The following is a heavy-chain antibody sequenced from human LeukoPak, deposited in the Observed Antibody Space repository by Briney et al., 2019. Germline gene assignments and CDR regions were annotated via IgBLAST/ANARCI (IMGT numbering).Heavy chain of an antibody. J-gene: IGHJ3*02. Sequence: GESLKIFCKGSGYSFTSYWIGWVRQMPGKGLEWMGIIYPGDSATRYSPSFQGQVTISADKSISTAYLPWSSLKASDTAMYYCARRGYYDSSGYSNAFDIWGQGTMVTVSS. CDR2: IYPGDSAT. V-gene: IGHV5-51*01. CDR1: GYSFTSYW. CDR3: ARRGYYDSSGYSNAFDI. D-gene: IGHD3-22*01.